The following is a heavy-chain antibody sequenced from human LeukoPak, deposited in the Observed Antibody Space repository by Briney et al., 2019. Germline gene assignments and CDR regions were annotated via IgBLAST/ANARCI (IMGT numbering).Heavy chain of an antibody. D-gene: IGHD6-13*01. CDR2: IGTAGDP. CDR3: ARGIAAAGKDYYGMDV. Sequence: GGSLRLSCAASGFTFSSYAMHWVRQATGKGLEWVSAIGTAGDPYYPGSVKGRFTISRENAKNSLYLQMNSLRAGDTAVYYCARGIAAAGKDYYGMDVWGQGTTVTVSS. V-gene: IGHV3-13*05. J-gene: IGHJ6*02. CDR1: GFTFSSYA.